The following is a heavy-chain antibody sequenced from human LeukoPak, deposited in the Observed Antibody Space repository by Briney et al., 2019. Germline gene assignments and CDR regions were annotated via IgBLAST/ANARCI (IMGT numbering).Heavy chain of an antibody. J-gene: IGHJ6*02. CDR2: IYYSGST. CDR3: ARAVARGDYALYYYYGMDV. D-gene: IGHD4-17*01. Sequence: SETLSLTCTVSGGSISSYYWSWIRQPPGKGLEWIGYIYYSGSTNYNPSLKSRVTISVDTSKNQFSLKLSSVTAADTAVYYCARAVARGDYALYYYYGMDVWGQGTTVTVSS. CDR1: GGSISSYY. V-gene: IGHV4-59*01.